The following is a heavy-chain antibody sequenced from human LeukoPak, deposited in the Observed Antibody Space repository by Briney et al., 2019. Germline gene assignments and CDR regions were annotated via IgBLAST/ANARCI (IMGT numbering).Heavy chain of an antibody. D-gene: IGHD2-2*01. V-gene: IGHV3-53*01. CDR2: IYSGGST. Sequence: GGSLRLSCAASGFTVSSNHMSWVRQAPGKGLEWVSVIYSGGSTYYADSVKGRFTISRDNSKNTLYLQMNSLRAEDTAVYYCAKFAYCSSTSYSVRDYWGQGTLVTVSS. CDR1: GFTVSSNH. CDR3: AKFAYCSSTSYSVRDY. J-gene: IGHJ4*02.